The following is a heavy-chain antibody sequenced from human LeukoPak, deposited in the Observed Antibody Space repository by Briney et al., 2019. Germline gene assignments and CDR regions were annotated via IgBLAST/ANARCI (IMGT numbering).Heavy chain of an antibody. Sequence: SGTLSLTCAVSGGSISSSNWWSWVRQPPGKGLEWIGEIYHSGSTNYNPSLKSRVTISVDKSKNQFSLKLSSVTAADTAVYYCARDKRSNYGWALYYGMDVWGQGTTVTVSS. J-gene: IGHJ6*02. CDR2: IYHSGST. V-gene: IGHV4-4*02. CDR3: ARDKRSNYGWALYYGMDV. D-gene: IGHD4-11*01. CDR1: GGSISSSNW.